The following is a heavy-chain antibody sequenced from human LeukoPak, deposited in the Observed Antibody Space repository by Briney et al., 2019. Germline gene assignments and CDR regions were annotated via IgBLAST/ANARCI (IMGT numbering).Heavy chain of an antibody. V-gene: IGHV3-30*02. CDR2: IRYDGSNT. CDR3: ARDSLPDGSGSYFHPFDY. Sequence: HTGGSLRLSCAACGFTFSNFGMHRVRQAPGKGLEWVAFIRYDGSNTYYADSVKGRFTISRDNSKNTLSLQMNSLRAEDTAVYYCARDSLPDGSGSYFHPFDYWGQGTLVTVSS. J-gene: IGHJ4*02. D-gene: IGHD3-10*01. CDR1: GFTFSNFG.